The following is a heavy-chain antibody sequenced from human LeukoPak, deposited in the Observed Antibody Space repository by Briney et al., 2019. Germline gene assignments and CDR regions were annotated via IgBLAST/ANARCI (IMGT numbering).Heavy chain of an antibody. J-gene: IGHJ4*02. V-gene: IGHV3-23*01. Sequence: LGGSLRLSCAASGFTFSSYIMSWVRQAPGKGLEWVSSINGGGESTNYADSVKGRFTISRDNSKNTLDLQMNSLRAEDTATYYCAKGSTYSSGWFHDYWGQGTLITVSS. CDR2: INGGGEST. CDR3: AKGSTYSSGWFHDY. CDR1: GFTFSSYI. D-gene: IGHD6-19*01.